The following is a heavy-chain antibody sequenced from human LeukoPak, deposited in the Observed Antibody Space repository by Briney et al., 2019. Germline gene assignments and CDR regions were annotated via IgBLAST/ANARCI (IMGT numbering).Heavy chain of an antibody. V-gene: IGHV4-34*01. D-gene: IGHD6-13*01. CDR2: INHSGST. J-gene: IGHJ4*02. Sequence: SETLSLTCAVSGGSFSGYYWDWIRQSPGKGLEWIGEINHSGSTHYNPSLKSRVTISVDTSQKQFSLRLTSVTAADTAVYYCARGRYLTTSGGAAAGFLDYWGQGSLVTVST. CDR1: GGSFSGYY. CDR3: ARGRYLTTSGGAAAGFLDY.